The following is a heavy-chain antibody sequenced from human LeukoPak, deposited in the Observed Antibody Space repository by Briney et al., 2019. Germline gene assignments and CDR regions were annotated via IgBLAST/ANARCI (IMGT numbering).Heavy chain of an antibody. D-gene: IGHD3-10*01. J-gene: IGHJ4*02. CDR3: AKKERFGELFD. V-gene: IGHV3-23*01. CDR1: GFTFTSYD. Sequence: PGASLRLSCAASGFTFTSYDMCWVRQAPGKGLEWVSTISGGGGNTYYADSVKGRFTISRDNSKNTLYLQMNSLRAEDTALYYCAKKERFGELFDWGQGTLVTVSS. CDR2: ISGGGGNT.